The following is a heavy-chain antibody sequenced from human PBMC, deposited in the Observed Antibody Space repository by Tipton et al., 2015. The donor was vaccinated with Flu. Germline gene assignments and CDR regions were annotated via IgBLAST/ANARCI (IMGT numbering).Heavy chain of an antibody. CDR3: ARAAGSPYYFDY. D-gene: IGHD1-26*01. CDR1: GGSISSTNYY. J-gene: IGHJ4*02. Sequence: TLSLTCTVSGGSISSTNYYWGWIRQSPGKGLEWIATIYYSGATYRNPSLKSRVTISVDPSKNHFSLKLTSLTAADTALYYCARAAGSPYYFDYWGQGTLVTVSS. V-gene: IGHV4-39*07. CDR2: IYYSGAT.